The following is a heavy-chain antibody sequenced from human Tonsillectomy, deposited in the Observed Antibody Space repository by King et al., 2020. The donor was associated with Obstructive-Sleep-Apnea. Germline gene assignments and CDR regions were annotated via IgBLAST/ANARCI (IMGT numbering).Heavy chain of an antibody. CDR1: GFTFSNYV. V-gene: IGHV3-23*04. Sequence: VQLVESGGGLVQPGGSLRLSCAASGFTFSNYVMSWVRQAPGKGLEWGPSISGSAGSTYYADPVKGRFTISRDNSKNTLYLQMNSLRAEDTAVFYCAGRYYDSAGYYYGFDHWGQGTLVTVSS. D-gene: IGHD3-22*01. CDR3: AGRYYDSAGYYYGFDH. J-gene: IGHJ4*02. CDR2: ISGSAGST.